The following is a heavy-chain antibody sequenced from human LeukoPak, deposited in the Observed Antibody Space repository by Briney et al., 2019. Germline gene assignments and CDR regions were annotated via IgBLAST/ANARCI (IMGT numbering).Heavy chain of an antibody. CDR2: INHSGGT. V-gene: IGHV4-34*01. Sequence: SETLSLTCAVYGGSFSGHYWSWIRQPPGKGLEWIGEINHSGGTKYNPSLKSRVTISVDTPKNQFSLRLSSVTAADTAVYYCARGSEIAAAGTGYYFDYWGQGTLVTVSS. D-gene: IGHD6-13*01. J-gene: IGHJ4*02. CDR3: ARGSEIAAAGTGYYFDY. CDR1: GGSFSGHY.